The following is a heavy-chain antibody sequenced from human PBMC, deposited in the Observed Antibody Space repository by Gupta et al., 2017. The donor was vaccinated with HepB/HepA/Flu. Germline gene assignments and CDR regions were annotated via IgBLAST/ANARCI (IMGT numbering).Heavy chain of an antibody. Sequence: EVQLVESGGGLVKPGGSLRLSCAASGFTFSNAWMSWVRQAPGKGLEWVGRIKSKTDGGTTDYAAPVKGRFTISRDDSKNTLYLQMNSLKTEDTAVYYCIFWGYGGNSVFDYWGQGTLVTVSS. D-gene: IGHD4-23*01. CDR2: IKSKTDGGTT. V-gene: IGHV3-15*01. J-gene: IGHJ4*02. CDR1: GFTFSNAW. CDR3: IFWGYGGNSVFDY.